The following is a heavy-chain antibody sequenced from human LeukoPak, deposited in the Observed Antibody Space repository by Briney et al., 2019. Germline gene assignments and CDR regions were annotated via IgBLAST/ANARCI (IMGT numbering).Heavy chain of an antibody. CDR3: AKHRAAAGTGDYFDY. J-gene: IGHJ4*02. V-gene: IGHV3-23*01. CDR2: ISGSGGST. CDR1: GFTFSSYA. Sequence: GGSPRLSCAASGFTFSSYAMSWVRQAPGKGLEWVSAISGSGGSTYYADSVKGRFTISRDNSKNTLYLQMNSLRAEDTAVYYCAKHRAAAGTGDYFDYWGQGTLVTVSS. D-gene: IGHD6-13*01.